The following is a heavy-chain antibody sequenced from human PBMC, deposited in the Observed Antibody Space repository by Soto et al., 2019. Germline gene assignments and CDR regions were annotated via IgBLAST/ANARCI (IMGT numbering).Heavy chain of an antibody. CDR1: GGSISSSSYY. Sequence: SETLSLTCTVSGGSISSSSYYWGWIRQPPGKGLEWIGSIYYSGSTYYNPSLKSRVTISVDTSKNQFSLKLSSVTAADTAVYYCAIPDCSSTSCPPGDVWGHGTTVTVSS. CDR3: AIPDCSSTSCPPGDV. D-gene: IGHD2-2*01. CDR2: IYYSGST. V-gene: IGHV4-39*01. J-gene: IGHJ6*02.